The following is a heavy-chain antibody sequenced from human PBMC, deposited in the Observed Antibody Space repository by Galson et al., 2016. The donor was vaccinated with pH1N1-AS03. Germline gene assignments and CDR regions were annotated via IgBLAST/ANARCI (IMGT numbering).Heavy chain of an antibody. CDR1: GFTFSSYG. D-gene: IGHD1/OR15-1a*01. J-gene: IGHJ5*02. V-gene: IGHV3-30*02. Sequence: SLRLSCAASGFTFSSYGMHWVRQAPGKGLECVTFIRHDGSNRYYADSVKGRFTISRDNSKNTLFLQMNSLRPEDTAVYYCAQDRVNGIDATTRWFAPWGQGAQVTVSS. CDR3: AQDRVNGIDATTRWFAP. CDR2: IRHDGSNR.